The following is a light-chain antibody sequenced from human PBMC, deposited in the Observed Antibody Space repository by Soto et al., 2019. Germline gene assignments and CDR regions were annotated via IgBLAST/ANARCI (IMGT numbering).Light chain of an antibody. CDR2: EVS. Sequence: QSVLTQPASVSGSPGQSITISCTGTSSDVGDYNYVSWYQQHPDKAPKLIIYEVSNRPSGVSNRFSGSKSGNTASLTISGLQAEDEADYYCSSYTTSSTLVFGGGTKLTVL. CDR1: SSDVGDYNY. CDR3: SSYTTSSTLV. J-gene: IGLJ3*02. V-gene: IGLV2-14*01.